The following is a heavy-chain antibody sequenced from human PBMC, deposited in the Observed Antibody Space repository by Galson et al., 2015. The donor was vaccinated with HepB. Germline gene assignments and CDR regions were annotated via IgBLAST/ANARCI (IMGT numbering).Heavy chain of an antibody. CDR2: IKSKTDGGTT. D-gene: IGHD3-3*01. V-gene: IGHV3-15*01. Sequence: SLRLSCAASGFTFSNAWMSWVRQAPGKGLEWVGRIKSKTDGGTTDYAAPVKGRFTISRDDSKNTLYLQMNSLKTEDTAVYYCTTEESDFWSGYPYFDYWGQGTLVTVSS. J-gene: IGHJ4*02. CDR1: GFTFSNAW. CDR3: TTEESDFWSGYPYFDY.